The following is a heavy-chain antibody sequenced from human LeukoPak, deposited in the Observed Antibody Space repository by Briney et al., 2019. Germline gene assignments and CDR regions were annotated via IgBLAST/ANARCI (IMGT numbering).Heavy chain of an antibody. Sequence: ASVKVSCKASGDTFSSFGFSWVRQAPGQGPEWMGWISVYNGNTVYAQKVQGRVTITRDTSASTAYMELSSLRSEDTAVYYCASSSGYSSGWYDYWGQGTLVTVSS. CDR2: ISVYNGNT. CDR3: ASSSGYSSGWYDY. D-gene: IGHD6-19*01. J-gene: IGHJ4*02. CDR1: GDTFSSFG. V-gene: IGHV1-18*01.